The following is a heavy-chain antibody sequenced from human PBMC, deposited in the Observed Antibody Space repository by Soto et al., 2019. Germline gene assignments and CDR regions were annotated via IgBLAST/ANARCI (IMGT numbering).Heavy chain of an antibody. Sequence: QVQVQQWGAGLLKPSETLSLTCAVYGGSFSGYYWTWIRQPPGKGLEWIGEINHSGSTNYNPSLKSRVTISVDTSENQFSLKLTSVTAADTAVYYCARLLPYFDWSRYYFDYWGQGTLVTVSS. J-gene: IGHJ4*02. V-gene: IGHV4-34*01. CDR1: GGSFSGYY. D-gene: IGHD3-9*01. CDR3: ARLLPYFDWSRYYFDY. CDR2: INHSGST.